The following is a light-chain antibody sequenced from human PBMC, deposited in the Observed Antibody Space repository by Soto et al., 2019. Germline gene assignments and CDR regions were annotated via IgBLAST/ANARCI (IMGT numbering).Light chain of an antibody. CDR1: QSVSSSY. V-gene: IGKV3-20*01. J-gene: IGKJ3*01. Sequence: DIVLTQSPGTLSLSPGERATLSCRASQSVSSSYLAWYQQKPGQAPRLLIYGTSSRVTGIPDRFSGSGSGTDFTLTISRLEPEDFAVYYCQQYGSSPLFGPGTKVDIK. CDR2: GTS. CDR3: QQYGSSPL.